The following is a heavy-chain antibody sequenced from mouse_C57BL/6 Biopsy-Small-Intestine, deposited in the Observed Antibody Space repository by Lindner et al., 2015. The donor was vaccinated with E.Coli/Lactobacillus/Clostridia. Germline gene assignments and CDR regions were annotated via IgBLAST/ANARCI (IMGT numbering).Heavy chain of an antibody. D-gene: IGHD4-1*01. V-gene: IGHV5-17*01. CDR3: ARGTGRGLDY. Sequence: VQLQESGGGLVKPGGSLKVSCAASGFTFSDYGMHWVRQAPEKGLEWVAYISSGSSTIYYADTVKGRFTISRDNAKNTLFLQMTSLRSEDTAMYYCARGTGRGLDYWGQGTTLTVSS. CDR2: ISSGSSTI. J-gene: IGHJ2*01. CDR1: GFTFSDYG.